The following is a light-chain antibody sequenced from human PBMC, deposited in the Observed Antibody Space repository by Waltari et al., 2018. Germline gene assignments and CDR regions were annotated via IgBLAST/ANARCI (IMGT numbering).Light chain of an antibody. Sequence: DIVMTQSPDSLAVSLGERATIKCKSSQSVLFSSNNENYLDWYQQKPGQPPKLLIYWASTRESGVPDRFSGSGSGTEFTLTISSLQAEDVAVYYCQQYYSIPRSFGQGTKLEIK. J-gene: IGKJ2*03. CDR2: WAS. CDR3: QQYYSIPRS. CDR1: QSVLFSSNNENY. V-gene: IGKV4-1*01.